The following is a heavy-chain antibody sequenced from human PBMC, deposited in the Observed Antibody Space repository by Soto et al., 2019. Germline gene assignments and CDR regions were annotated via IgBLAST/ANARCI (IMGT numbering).Heavy chain of an antibody. V-gene: IGHV4-59*01. D-gene: IGHD3-3*01. CDR1: GGSISSYY. CDR3: ARDAFANYDFWSGYYTEPRVYYMYV. J-gene: IGHJ6*03. CDR2: IYYSGST. Sequence: PSETLSLTCTVSGGSISSYYWSWIRQPPGKGLEWIGYIYYSGSTNYNPSLKSRVTISVDTSKNQFSLKLSSVTAADTAVYYCARDAFANYDFWSGYYTEPRVYYMYVWGKGTTVTVSS.